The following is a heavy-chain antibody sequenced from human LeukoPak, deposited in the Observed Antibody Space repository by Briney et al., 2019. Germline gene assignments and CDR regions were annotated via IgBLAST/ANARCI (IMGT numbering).Heavy chain of an antibody. D-gene: IGHD5-12*01. CDR2: VYYSGST. Sequence: SQTLSLTCTVSGGSISSGGYYWSWIRQHPGKGLEWIGYVYYSGSTYYNPSLKSRVTISVDTSKNQFSLKLSSVTAADTAVYYCAREKWLRSENSYYFDYWGQGTLVTVSS. J-gene: IGHJ4*02. V-gene: IGHV4-31*03. CDR1: GGSISSGGYY. CDR3: AREKWLRSENSYYFDY.